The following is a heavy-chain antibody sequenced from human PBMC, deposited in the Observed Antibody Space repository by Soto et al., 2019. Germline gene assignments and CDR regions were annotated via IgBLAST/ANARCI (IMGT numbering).Heavy chain of an antibody. CDR3: ATQRSPDYYMDI. CDR2: VHYGGNT. Sequence: QLQLQESGPGLVKPSETLSLTCIVSGASVSDITYYWGWIRQAPGKALEWIGSVHYGGNTFYNPSISSGLTESVDTSNNQFSLKVTSVTAADTAVYFCATQRSPDYYMDIWGKGTTVTVSS. V-gene: IGHV4-39*01. J-gene: IGHJ6*03. D-gene: IGHD4-17*01. CDR1: GASVSDITYY.